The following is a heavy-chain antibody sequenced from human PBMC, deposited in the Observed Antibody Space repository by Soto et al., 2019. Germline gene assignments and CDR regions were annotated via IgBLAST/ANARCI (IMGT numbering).Heavy chain of an antibody. CDR2: ISGYNGNT. V-gene: IGHV1-18*01. D-gene: IGHD1-26*01. CDR3: ARDLGGQIVDY. J-gene: IGHJ4*02. Sequence: QVQLVQSGAEVKKPGASVKVSCKASGYTFTSYGISWVRQAPGQGLEWMGWISGYNGNTKYAQKRQGRITXTXDTSTSTAYLELRSLRSDDTAVYYCARDLGGQIVDYWGQGTLVTVSS. CDR1: GYTFTSYG.